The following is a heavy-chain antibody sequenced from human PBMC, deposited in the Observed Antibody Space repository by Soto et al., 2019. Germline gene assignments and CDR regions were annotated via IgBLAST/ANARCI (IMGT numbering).Heavy chain of an antibody. V-gene: IGHV3-23*01. D-gene: IGHD4-17*01. Sequence: GGSLRLSCAASRFTFSSYAMSWVRQAPGKGLEWVSAISSSSGSTYYADSVKGRFTISRDNSKNSLYLQMNSLRDEDTAVYYCARGSTVATDAFDIWGQGTMVTVSS. CDR2: ISSSSGST. J-gene: IGHJ3*02. CDR1: RFTFSSYA. CDR3: ARGSTVATDAFDI.